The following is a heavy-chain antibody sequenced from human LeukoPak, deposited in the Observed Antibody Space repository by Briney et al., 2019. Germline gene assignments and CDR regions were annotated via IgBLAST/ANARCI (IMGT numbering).Heavy chain of an antibody. J-gene: IGHJ5*01. CDR2: IKEDGSEK. CDR3: ARGKVGSSWYWFDY. D-gene: IGHD6-13*01. CDR1: GFTFSSCW. Sequence: GGSLRLSCAASGFTFSSCWMSWVRQAPGKGLEWVANIKEDGSEKYYVDSVTGRFTISRDNAKNSLYLQMNSLRVEDTAVYYCARGKVGSSWYWFDYWGQGTLVTVSS. V-gene: IGHV3-7*02.